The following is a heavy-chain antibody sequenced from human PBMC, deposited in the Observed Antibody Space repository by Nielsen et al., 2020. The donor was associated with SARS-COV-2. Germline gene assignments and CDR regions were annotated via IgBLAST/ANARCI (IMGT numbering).Heavy chain of an antibody. Sequence: GESLKISCAASGFTFSSYGMHWVRQAPGKGLEWVAVISYDGSNKYYADSVKGRFTISRDNSKNTLYLQMNSLRAEDTAVYYCAKDRYWGQGTLVTVSS. J-gene: IGHJ4*02. CDR2: ISYDGSNK. V-gene: IGHV3-30*18. CDR3: AKDRY. CDR1: GFTFSSYG.